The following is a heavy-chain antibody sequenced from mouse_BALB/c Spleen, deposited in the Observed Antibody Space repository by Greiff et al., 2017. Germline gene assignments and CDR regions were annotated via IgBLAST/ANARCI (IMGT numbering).Heavy chain of an antibody. Sequence: DVKLQESGGGLVQPGGSLKLSCAASGFTFSSYGMSWVRQTPDKRLELVATINSNGGSTYYPDSVKGRFTISRDNAKNTLYLQMSSLKSEDTAMYYCARDGNWYFDVWGAGTTVTVSS. J-gene: IGHJ1*01. CDR2: INSNGGST. V-gene: IGHV5-6-3*01. CDR3: ARDGNWYFDV. CDR1: GFTFSSYG.